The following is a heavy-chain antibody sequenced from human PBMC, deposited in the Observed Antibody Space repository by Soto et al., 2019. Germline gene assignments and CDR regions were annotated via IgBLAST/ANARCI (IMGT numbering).Heavy chain of an antibody. V-gene: IGHV3-13*01. J-gene: IGHJ6*02. CDR3: ARDRYSKVGGYYYGMDV. D-gene: IGHD4-4*01. Sequence: EVQLVESGGGLVQPGGSLRLSCAASGFTFSSYDMHWVRQATGKGLEWVSAIGTAGDTYYPGSVKGRFTISRENAKNSLYLQMNSLRAEDTAVYYCARDRYSKVGGYYYGMDVWGQGTTVTVSS. CDR1: GFTFSSYD. CDR2: IGTAGDT.